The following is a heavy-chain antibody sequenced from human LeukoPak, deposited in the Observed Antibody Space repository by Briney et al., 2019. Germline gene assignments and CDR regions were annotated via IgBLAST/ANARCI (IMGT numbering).Heavy chain of an antibody. V-gene: IGHV1-46*01. Sequence: ASVKVSCKASGYTITNNYMHWVRQAPGQGLEWMGVINPSGTGTNYAHKLQGRVTMTTDTSTSTAYMELRSLRSDDTAVYYCAREGVQLWFGDYYYYMDVWGKGTTVTVSS. CDR2: INPSGTGT. J-gene: IGHJ6*03. CDR1: GYTITNNY. D-gene: IGHD5-18*01. CDR3: AREGVQLWFGDYYYYMDV.